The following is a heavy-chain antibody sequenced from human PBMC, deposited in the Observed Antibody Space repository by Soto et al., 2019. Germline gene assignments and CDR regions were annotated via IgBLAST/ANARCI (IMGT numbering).Heavy chain of an antibody. CDR3: ARTLGATFYYYYYMDV. J-gene: IGHJ6*03. Sequence: TSETLSLTCAVYGGSFSGYYWSWIRQPPGKGLEWIGEINHSGSTNYNPSLKSRVTISVDTSKNQFSLKLSSVTAADTAVYYCARTLGATFYYYYYMDVWGKGTTVTVSS. V-gene: IGHV4-34*01. D-gene: IGHD2-15*01. CDR1: GGSFSGYY. CDR2: INHSGST.